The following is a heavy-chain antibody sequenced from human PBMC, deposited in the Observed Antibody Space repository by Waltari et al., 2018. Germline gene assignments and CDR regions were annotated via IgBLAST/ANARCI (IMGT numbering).Heavy chain of an antibody. CDR2: IKQDGSEK. Sequence: EVQLVESGGGLVQPGGSLRLSCAASGFTFSSYWIGWVRQAPGKGLEWVANIKQDGSEKYYVDSVKGRFTISRDNAKNSLYLQMNSLRAEDTAVYYCARDRIAFDYWGQGTLVTVSS. J-gene: IGHJ4*02. CDR1: GFTFSSYW. D-gene: IGHD6-13*01. CDR3: ARDRIAFDY. V-gene: IGHV3-7*01.